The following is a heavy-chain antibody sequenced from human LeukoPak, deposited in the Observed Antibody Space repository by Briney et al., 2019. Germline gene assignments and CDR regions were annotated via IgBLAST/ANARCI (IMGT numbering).Heavy chain of an antibody. D-gene: IGHD2-2*01. CDR3: ARLPSTMPRGYYYYGMNV. CDR1: GGSMSSGSYY. J-gene: IGHJ6*02. Sequence: SQTLSLTCTVSGGSMSSGSYYWSWIRQPAGKGLEWIGRIFTSGSTNYNPSLKSRVTISVDTSKNQFSLKLSSVTAADTAVYYCARLPSTMPRGYYYYGMNVWGQGTTVTVSS. CDR2: IFTSGST. V-gene: IGHV4-61*02.